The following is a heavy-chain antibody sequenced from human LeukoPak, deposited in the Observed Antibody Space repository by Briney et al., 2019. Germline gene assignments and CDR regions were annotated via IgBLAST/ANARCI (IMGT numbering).Heavy chain of an antibody. CDR3: ARDGGIVATARRSPRPDYYYYGMDV. D-gene: IGHD5-12*01. V-gene: IGHV3-7*01. CDR1: GFPFNAYW. J-gene: IGHJ6*02. CDR2: IRQDGDTK. Sequence: GGSLRLSCAASGFPFNAYWMTWVRQAPGKGLEWVANIRQDGDTKYYVDSVKGRFTISRDNAMNSLYLQMNSLRAEDTAVYYCARDGGIVATARRSPRPDYYYYGMDVWGQGTTVTVSS.